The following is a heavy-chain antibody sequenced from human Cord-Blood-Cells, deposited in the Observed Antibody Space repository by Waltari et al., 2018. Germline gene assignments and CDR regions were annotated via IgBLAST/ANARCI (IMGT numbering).Heavy chain of an antibody. Sequence: QVQLQESGPGLVKPSGTLSLTCAVSGGSISRSNWWSWVRQPPRKGLEWIGEIYPRGSTTHNPSLKRRVTMSVDKCKKPFSLKLSSVTAAGTAVYYCSRRPPGVGASNWFDPWGQGTLVTVSS. V-gene: IGHV4-4*02. CDR1: GGSISRSNW. D-gene: IGHD1-26*01. J-gene: IGHJ5*02. CDR3: SRRPPGVGASNWFDP. CDR2: IYPRGST.